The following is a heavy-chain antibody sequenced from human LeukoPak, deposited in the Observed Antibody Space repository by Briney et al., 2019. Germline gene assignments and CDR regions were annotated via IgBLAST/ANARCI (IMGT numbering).Heavy chain of an antibody. CDR3: ARVAVLRYFDSPRVSDYGMDV. V-gene: IGHV1-69*13. CDR2: IIPIFGTA. D-gene: IGHD3-9*01. J-gene: IGHJ6*02. Sequence: SVKVSCKASGYTFTSFGISWVRQAPGQGLEWMGGIIPIFGTANYAQKFQGRVTITADESTSTAYMELSSLRSEDTAGYYCARVAVLRYFDSPRVSDYGMDVWGQETTVTVSS. CDR1: GYTFTSFG.